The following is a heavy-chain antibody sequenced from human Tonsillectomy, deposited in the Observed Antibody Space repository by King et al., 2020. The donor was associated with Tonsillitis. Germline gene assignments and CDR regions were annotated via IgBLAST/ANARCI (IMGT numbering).Heavy chain of an antibody. CDR1: GGSISSYY. D-gene: IGHD4-23*01. CDR2: IYYSGST. V-gene: IGHV4-59*01. CDR3: ASQEVVTPGYFQH. Sequence: VQLQESGPGLVKPSETLSLTCTVSGGSISSYYWSWIRQPPGKGLEWIGYIYYSGSTNYNPSLTSRVTISVDTSKNQFSLKLSSVTAADTAVYYCASQEVVTPGYFQHWGQGTLVTVSS. J-gene: IGHJ1*01.